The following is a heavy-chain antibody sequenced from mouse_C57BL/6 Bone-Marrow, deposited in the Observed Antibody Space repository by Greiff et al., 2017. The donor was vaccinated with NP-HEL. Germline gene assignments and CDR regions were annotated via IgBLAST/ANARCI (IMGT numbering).Heavy chain of an antibody. CDR1: GYSITSGYY. J-gene: IGHJ3*01. CDR2: ISYDGSN. D-gene: IGHD3-1*01. V-gene: IGHV3-6*01. CDR3: ARDGAPFAFAY. Sequence: DVQLQESGPGLVKPSQSLSLTCSVTGYSITSGYYWNWIRQFPGNKLEWMGYISYDGSNNYNPSLKNRISITRDTSKNQFFLKLNYVTTEDTATYYCARDGAPFAFAYWGQGTLVTVSA.